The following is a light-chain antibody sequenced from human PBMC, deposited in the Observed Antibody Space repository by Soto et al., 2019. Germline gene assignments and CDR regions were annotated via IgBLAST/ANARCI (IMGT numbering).Light chain of an antibody. CDR1: QTVSSSY. CDR3: QQHSSSPHMYT. V-gene: IGKV3-20*01. CDR2: LAS. Sequence: EIVLTQSPGTLSLSPGERATLSCRASQTVSSSYLSWCQQKPGQAPRLLIYLASSRATGITDRFSGSGSGTDFTLTISRLEPEDFAVYYCQQHSSSPHMYTFGQGTKLEIK. J-gene: IGKJ2*01.